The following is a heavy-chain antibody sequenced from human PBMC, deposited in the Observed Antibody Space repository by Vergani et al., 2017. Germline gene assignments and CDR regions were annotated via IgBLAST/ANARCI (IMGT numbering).Heavy chain of an antibody. V-gene: IGHV4-30-4*01. D-gene: IGHD3-22*01. J-gene: IGHJ6*02. CDR2: IFSSGIT. CDR3: ARVRRDDSSGYYYYYGMDV. Sequence: QVQLQESGPGLVKSSQTLSLTCTVSGGSISSGDYYWSCIRQPPGKGLEWIGYIFSSGITYYNPSLKSRVTMSVDTSKNQFSRKLSSVTAADTSVYYCARVRRDDSSGYYYYYGMDVWSQGTTVTVSS. CDR1: GGSISSGDYY.